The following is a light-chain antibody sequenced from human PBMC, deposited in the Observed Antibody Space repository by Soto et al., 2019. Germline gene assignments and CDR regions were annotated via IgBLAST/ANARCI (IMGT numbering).Light chain of an antibody. CDR1: QSVSSSY. CDR3: QQYGSSLFT. V-gene: IGKV3-20*01. CDR2: GAS. Sequence: EIVLTQSPCTLSLSPGERATLSCRASQSVSSSYLAWYQQKPGQAPRLIIYGASSRATGIPDRFSGSGSGTDFTLTISRLEPEDFAVYYCQQYGSSLFTFGPGTKVDIK. J-gene: IGKJ3*01.